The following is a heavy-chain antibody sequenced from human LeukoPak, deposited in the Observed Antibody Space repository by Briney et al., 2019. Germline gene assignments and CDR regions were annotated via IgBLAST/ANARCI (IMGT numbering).Heavy chain of an antibody. CDR2: ITDSSTYT. CDR1: EFTFSSYS. V-gene: IGHV3-21*05. D-gene: IGHD1-26*01. J-gene: IGHJ4*02. Sequence: GGSLRLSCAASEFTFSSYSMNWIRQAPGKGLEWISYITDSSTYTNYADSVKGRFTISRDNAKNSLYLQMNSLRVEDTAVYYCARGSGSYLLFDYWGQGTLVTVSS. CDR3: ARGSGSYLLFDY.